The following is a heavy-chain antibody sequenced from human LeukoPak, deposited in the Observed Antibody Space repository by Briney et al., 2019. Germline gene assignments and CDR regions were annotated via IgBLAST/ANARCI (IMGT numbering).Heavy chain of an antibody. D-gene: IGHD2-2*01. CDR3: ARDFSGVVAIGYYFDY. CDR1: GYTXTGYY. CDR2: INPNSGGT. J-gene: IGHJ4*02. V-gene: IGHV1-2*02. Sequence: GASVKVSCKASGYTXTGYYMHWVRQAPGQGLEWMGWINPNSGGTNYAQKFQGRVTMTRDTSISTAYMELSRLRSDDTAVYYCARDFSGVVAIGYYFDYWGQGTLVTVSS.